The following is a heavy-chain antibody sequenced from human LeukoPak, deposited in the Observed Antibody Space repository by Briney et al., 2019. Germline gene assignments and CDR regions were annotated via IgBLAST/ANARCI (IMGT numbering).Heavy chain of an antibody. CDR2: IIPIFGTA. V-gene: IGHV1-69*13. CDR3: ARESVTMVRGVIMREYNWFDP. D-gene: IGHD3-10*01. J-gene: IGHJ5*02. CDR1: GGTFISYA. Sequence: SVKVSCKASGGTFISYAISWVRQAPGQGLEWMGGIIPIFGTANYAQKFQGRVTITADESTSTAYMELSSLRSEDTAVYYCARESVTMVRGVIMREYNWFDPWGQGTLVTVSS.